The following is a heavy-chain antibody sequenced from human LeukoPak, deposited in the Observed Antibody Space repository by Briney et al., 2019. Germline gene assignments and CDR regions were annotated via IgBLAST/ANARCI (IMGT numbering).Heavy chain of an antibody. CDR3: AKYYYDTSGYYSAGYFDY. D-gene: IGHD3-22*01. V-gene: IGHV3-23*01. Sequence: GGSLRLSCAASGFTFSSYAMSWVRQAPGKGREWVSFITGGGGSTYYADSVKGRFTISRDNSKNTLYLQMNSLRAEDTAVYYCAKYYYDTSGYYSAGYFDYWGQGSLVTVSS. CDR1: GFTFSSYA. J-gene: IGHJ4*02. CDR2: ITGGGGST.